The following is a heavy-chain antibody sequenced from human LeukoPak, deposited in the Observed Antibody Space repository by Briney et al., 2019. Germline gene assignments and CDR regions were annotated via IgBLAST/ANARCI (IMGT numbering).Heavy chain of an antibody. CDR1: GFTFSSYA. D-gene: IGHD3-22*01. CDR2: ISGSGRDT. Sequence: PGGSLRLSCAASGFTFSSYAMNWVRRAPGKGLEWVSGISGSGRDTYYADSVKGRFTISRDNSKNTLYLQMNSLRADDTAVYYCATNYYDSSGYFPDYDFWGQGAVVSVSS. J-gene: IGHJ4*02. V-gene: IGHV3-23*01. CDR3: ATNYYDSSGYFPDYDF.